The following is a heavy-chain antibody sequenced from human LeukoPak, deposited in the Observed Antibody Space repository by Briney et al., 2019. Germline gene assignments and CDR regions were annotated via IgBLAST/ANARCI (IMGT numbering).Heavy chain of an antibody. Sequence: GASVKVSCKASGYTFTSYGISWVRQVPGQGLEWMGWISAYNGNTNYAQKLQGRVTMTTDTSTSTAYMELRSLRSDDTAVYYCARSYYDFWSGYLNYYYYYMDVWGKGTTVTVSS. V-gene: IGHV1-18*01. CDR1: GYTFTSYG. CDR3: ARSYYDFWSGYLNYYYYYMDV. J-gene: IGHJ6*03. CDR2: ISAYNGNT. D-gene: IGHD3-3*01.